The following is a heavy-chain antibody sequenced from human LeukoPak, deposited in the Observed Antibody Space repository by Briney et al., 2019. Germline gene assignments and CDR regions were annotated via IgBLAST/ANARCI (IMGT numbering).Heavy chain of an antibody. V-gene: IGHV3-49*03. CDR1: GFTFGDYA. CDR3: SSSRTVTADY. Sequence: GGSLRLSCTASGFTFGDYAMSWFRQAPGKGLEWVGFIRRKAYGGTTEYAASVKGGFTISRDDSKSIAYLQMNSLKTEDTAVYYCSSSRTVTADYWGQGTLVTVSS. J-gene: IGHJ4*02. CDR2: IRRKAYGGTT. D-gene: IGHD2-21*02.